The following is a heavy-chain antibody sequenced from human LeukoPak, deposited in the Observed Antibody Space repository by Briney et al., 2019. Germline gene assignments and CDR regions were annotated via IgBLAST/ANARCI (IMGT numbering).Heavy chain of an antibody. CDR2: IYSGGST. V-gene: IGHV3-53*01. D-gene: IGHD1-26*01. CDR1: GFTVSSNY. J-gene: IGHJ3*02. Sequence: GGSLRLSRAASGFTVSSNYMNWVRQAPGKGLEWVSIIYSGGSTFYADSVKGRFTISRDNSKNTLYLQMNSLRAEDTAVYYCARGGSYLSAFDIWGQGTMVTVSS. CDR3: ARGGSYLSAFDI.